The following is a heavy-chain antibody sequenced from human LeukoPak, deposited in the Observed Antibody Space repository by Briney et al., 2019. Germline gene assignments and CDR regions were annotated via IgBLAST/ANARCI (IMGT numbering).Heavy chain of an antibody. CDR1: GFTFSSYG. J-gene: IGHJ4*02. CDR3: AKGYQLFTFDF. CDR2: IRYDGSNT. V-gene: IGHV3-30*02. Sequence: PGGSLRLSCAASGFTFSSYGMHWVRQAPGKGLEWVAFIRYDGSNTFYGDSVKGRFTISRDNSKNTLHLQMNSLKTEDTAKYYRAKGYQLFTFDFCGQGTLVTVSS. D-gene: IGHD2-2*01.